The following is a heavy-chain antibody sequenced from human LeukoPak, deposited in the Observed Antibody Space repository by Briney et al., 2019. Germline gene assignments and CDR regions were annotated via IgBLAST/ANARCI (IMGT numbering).Heavy chain of an antibody. CDR2: ISGGGGST. V-gene: IGHV3-23*01. CDR1: GFTFSSYA. J-gene: IGHJ4*02. CDR3: VKSSGYFDY. Sequence: PGGSLRLSCAASGFTFSSYAMSWVRQAPGKGLEWVSGISGGGGSTYYADSVKGRFTISRDNSKNTLYLQMNSLRAEDTAVYYCVKSSGYFDYWGQGTLVTVSS. D-gene: IGHD3-22*01.